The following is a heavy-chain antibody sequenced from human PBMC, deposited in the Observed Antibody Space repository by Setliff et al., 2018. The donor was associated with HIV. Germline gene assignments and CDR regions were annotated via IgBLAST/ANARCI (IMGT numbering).Heavy chain of an antibody. CDR3: ARHAAGPDGPFDY. CDR2: VYHTGST. J-gene: IGHJ4*02. Sequence: PSETLSLTCGVSGYSMSSGYYWGWIRQPPGKGLGWIGNVYHTGSTYYNPSLRSRVTISVETSKNPFSLKLSSVIAADTAVYYCARHAAGPDGPFDYWGQGTLVTVSS. V-gene: IGHV4-38-2*01. CDR1: GYSMSSGYY. D-gene: IGHD2-2*01.